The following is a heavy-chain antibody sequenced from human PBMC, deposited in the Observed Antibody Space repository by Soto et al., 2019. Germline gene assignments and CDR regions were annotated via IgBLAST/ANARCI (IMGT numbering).Heavy chain of an antibody. Sequence: SETLSLTCTVSGGSISSGGYYWSWIRQHPGKGLEWIGYIYYSGNTNYNPSLKSRVTISIDRSKNQFSLKLTSVTVADTAVYFCARDGRLMLRGFNFYNGMDGWGQGTTVTVSS. V-gene: IGHV4-61*08. CDR3: ARDGRLMLRGFNFYNGMDG. J-gene: IGHJ6*02. D-gene: IGHD3-10*01. CDR1: GGSISSGGYY. CDR2: IYYSGNT.